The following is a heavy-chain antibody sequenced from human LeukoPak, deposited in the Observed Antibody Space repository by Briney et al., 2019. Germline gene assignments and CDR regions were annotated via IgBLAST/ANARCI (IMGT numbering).Heavy chain of an antibody. CDR2: ISAYNGKT. CDR1: GYSFVSYG. Sequence: ASVKVSCKASGYSFVSYGINWVRQAPGQGLEWMGWISAYNGKTDVAQKLRGRVTMTTDTSTSTAYMELRGLRSDDTAVYYCMRGFRGINNWNDRLDYWGQGTLLTVSS. D-gene: IGHD1-20*01. J-gene: IGHJ4*02. CDR3: MRGFRGINNWNDRLDY. V-gene: IGHV1-18*01.